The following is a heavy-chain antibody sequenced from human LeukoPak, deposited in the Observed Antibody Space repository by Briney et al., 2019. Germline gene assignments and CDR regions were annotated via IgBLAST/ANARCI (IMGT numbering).Heavy chain of an antibody. CDR2: MNPNSGNT. V-gene: IGHV1-8*03. J-gene: IGHJ6*03. D-gene: IGHD4-17*01. CDR1: GYTFTSYD. Sequence: ASVKVSCKASGYTFTSYDINWVRQATGQGLEWMGWMNPNSGNTGYAQKFQGRVTITRNTSISTAYMELSSLRSEDTAVYYCARVAGETTVTTRPRDYYYMDVWGEGTTVTVSS. CDR3: ARVAGETTVTTRPRDYYYMDV.